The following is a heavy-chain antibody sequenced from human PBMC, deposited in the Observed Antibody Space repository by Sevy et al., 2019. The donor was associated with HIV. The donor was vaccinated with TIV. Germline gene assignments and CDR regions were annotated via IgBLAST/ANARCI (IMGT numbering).Heavy chain of an antibody. Sequence: SETLSLTCTVSGGSISSYYWSWIRQPPGKGLEWIGYIYYSGSTNYNPSLKSRVTISVDTSKNQFSLKLGSVSAADTAVYYCARGGVWFGQLYYFDYWGQGTLVTVSS. CDR3: ARGGVWFGQLYYFDY. J-gene: IGHJ4*02. CDR2: IYYSGST. D-gene: IGHD3-10*01. CDR1: GGSISSYY. V-gene: IGHV4-59*01.